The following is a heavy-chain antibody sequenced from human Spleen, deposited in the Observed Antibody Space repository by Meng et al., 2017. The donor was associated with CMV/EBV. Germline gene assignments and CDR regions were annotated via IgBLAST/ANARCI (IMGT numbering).Heavy chain of an antibody. CDR2: IYYSGST. V-gene: IGHV4-39*07. Sequence: SGGSISSSSYYWGWIRQPPGKGLEWIGSIYYSGSTYYNPSLKSRVTISVDTSKNQFSLKLSSVTAADTAVYYCARASSGWYPHSWFDPWGQGTLVTVSS. J-gene: IGHJ5*02. D-gene: IGHD6-19*01. CDR3: ARASSGWYPHSWFDP. CDR1: GGSISSSSYY.